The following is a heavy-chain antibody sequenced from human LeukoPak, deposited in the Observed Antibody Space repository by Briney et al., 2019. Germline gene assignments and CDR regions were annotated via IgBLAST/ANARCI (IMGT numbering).Heavy chain of an antibody. D-gene: IGHD6-19*01. Sequence: GRSLRLSCTASGFTFGDYAMSWFRQAPGKGLEWVGFIRSKAYGGTTEYATSVKGRFTISRDDSKSIAYLQMNSLKTEDTAVYYCTRDGGAVAGTIMNSEWAPYWYFDLWGRVTLVTVSS. CDR2: IRSKAYGGTT. V-gene: IGHV3-49*03. CDR3: TRDGGAVAGTIMNSEWAPYWYFDL. CDR1: GFTFGDYA. J-gene: IGHJ2*01.